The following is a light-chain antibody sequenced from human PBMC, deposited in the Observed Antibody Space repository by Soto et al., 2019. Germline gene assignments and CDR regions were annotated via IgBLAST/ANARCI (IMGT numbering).Light chain of an antibody. J-gene: IGLJ2*01. CDR1: SSDVGGYNY. CDR2: DVS. CDR3: SSYTSSSLVV. V-gene: IGLV2-14*01. Sequence: QSVLTQPASVSGSPGQSITISCTGTSSDVGGYNYVSWYQQHPGKAPKLMIYDVSNRPSGVSNRFSGSKSGNTASLTISRLQAEDEADYYCSSYTSSSLVVFGGGTKLTVL.